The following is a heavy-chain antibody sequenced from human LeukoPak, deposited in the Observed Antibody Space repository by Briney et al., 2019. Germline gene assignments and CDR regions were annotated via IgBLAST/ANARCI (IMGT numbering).Heavy chain of an antibody. CDR2: ISGSGGST. Sequence: GGSLRLSCAASGFTFSSYAMSWVRQAPGKGLEWVSAISGSGGSTYYADSVKGRFTISRDNSKNTLYVQMNSLRAEDTAVYYCAKAFAPTVVLYYFDYWGQGTLVTVSS. V-gene: IGHV3-23*01. CDR3: AKAFAPTVVLYYFDY. J-gene: IGHJ4*02. CDR1: GFTFSSYA. D-gene: IGHD4-23*01.